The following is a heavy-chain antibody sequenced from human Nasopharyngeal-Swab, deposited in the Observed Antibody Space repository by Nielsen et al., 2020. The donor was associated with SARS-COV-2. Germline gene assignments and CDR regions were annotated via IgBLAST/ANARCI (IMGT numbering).Heavy chain of an antibody. CDR2: ISAYNGNT. V-gene: IGHV1-18*04. CDR3: ARLVRGSTINYFDF. CDR1: GYTYKTYG. D-gene: IGHD3-10*01. Sequence: ASVKVSCKASGYTYKTYGMTWVRQAPGQGLEWMGWISAYNGNTDYAQKFQDRFTMTTDTSTSTAYMELKSLRSDDTAVYYCARLVRGSTINYFDFWGQGTLVTVSS. J-gene: IGHJ4*02.